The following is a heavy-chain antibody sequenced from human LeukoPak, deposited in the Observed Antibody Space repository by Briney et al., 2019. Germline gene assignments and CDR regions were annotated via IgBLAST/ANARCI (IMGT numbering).Heavy chain of an antibody. CDR2: IIPIFGTA. D-gene: IGHD3-22*01. Sequence: ASVTVSCKASGGTFSSYAISWVRQAPGQGLEWMGRIIPIFGTANYAQKFQGRVTITTDESTSTAYMELSSLRSEDTAVYYCAREQDYYDSSGYYPRFDYWGQGTLVTVSS. V-gene: IGHV1-69*05. J-gene: IGHJ4*02. CDR1: GGTFSSYA. CDR3: AREQDYYDSSGYYPRFDY.